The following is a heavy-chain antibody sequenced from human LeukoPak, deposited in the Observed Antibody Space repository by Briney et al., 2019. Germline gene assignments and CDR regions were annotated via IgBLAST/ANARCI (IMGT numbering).Heavy chain of an antibody. D-gene: IGHD2-2*01. CDR3: AKCIVVVPAALNAFDI. J-gene: IGHJ3*02. V-gene: IGHV3-23*01. Sequence: GGSLRLSCAASGFTFSSYAMSWVRQAPGKGLEWVSAISGSGGSTYYADSVKGRFTISRDNSKNTLYLQMNSLRAEDTAVYYCAKCIVVVPAALNAFDIWGQGTMVTVSS. CDR2: ISGSGGST. CDR1: GFTFSSYA.